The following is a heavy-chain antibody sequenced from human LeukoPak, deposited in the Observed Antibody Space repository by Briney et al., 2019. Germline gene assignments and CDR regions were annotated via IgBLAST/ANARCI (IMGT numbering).Heavy chain of an antibody. CDR3: AKLVGATTRGYYFDY. J-gene: IGHJ4*02. Sequence: GGSLRLSCAASGFTFSSYGMHWVRQAPGKGLEWVAVISYDGSNKYYADSVKGRFTISRDNSKNTLYLQMNSLRAEDTAVYYCAKLVGATTRGYYFDYWGQGTLVTVSS. CDR1: GFTFSSYG. V-gene: IGHV3-30*18. CDR2: ISYDGSNK. D-gene: IGHD1-26*01.